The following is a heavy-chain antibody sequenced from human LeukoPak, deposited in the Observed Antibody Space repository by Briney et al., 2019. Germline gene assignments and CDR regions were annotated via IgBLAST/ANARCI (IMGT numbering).Heavy chain of an antibody. Sequence: GGSLRLSCAASGFTFSSYAMSRVRQAPGKGLEWVSLISGSGGDTHYADSVKGRFTISRDNSKSTLYLQMNSLRAEDTAAYYCAKDVGRTSFGVVALTLDCWGQGTLVTVSS. V-gene: IGHV3-23*01. CDR2: ISGSGGDT. CDR1: GFTFSSYA. J-gene: IGHJ4*02. CDR3: AKDVGRTSFGVVALTLDC. D-gene: IGHD3-3*01.